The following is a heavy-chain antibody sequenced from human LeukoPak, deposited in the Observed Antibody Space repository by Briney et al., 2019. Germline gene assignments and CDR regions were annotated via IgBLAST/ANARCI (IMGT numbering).Heavy chain of an antibody. CDR2: LYHGDSV. CDR3: ARQHDSYYYYYIDV. J-gene: IGHJ6*03. Sequence: SETLSLTCAVSGYSISNCYYWDGIRQPPGKGLEWIGSLYHGDSVYYNTALESRVSMSVDTSKNQFSLKLSFVTAADTAVYYCARQHDSYYYYYIDVWGSGTTVTVSS. V-gene: IGHV4-38-2*01. CDR1: GYSISNCYY.